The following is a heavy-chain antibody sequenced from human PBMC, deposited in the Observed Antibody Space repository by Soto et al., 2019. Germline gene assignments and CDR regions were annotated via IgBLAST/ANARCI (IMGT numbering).Heavy chain of an antibody. CDR3: ARDTYYSDNTNYHLFDY. Sequence: GGSLGLSCAASGFTFNDFAMHWVRQAPGKGLEWVASIDWNGANIAYAASVEGRFTISRDNVNNTLYLQMNSLRAEDTAVYYCARDTYYSDNTNYHLFDYWGQGTLVTVSS. CDR1: GFTFNDFA. CDR2: IDWNGANI. V-gene: IGHV3-9*01. D-gene: IGHD3-22*01. J-gene: IGHJ4*02.